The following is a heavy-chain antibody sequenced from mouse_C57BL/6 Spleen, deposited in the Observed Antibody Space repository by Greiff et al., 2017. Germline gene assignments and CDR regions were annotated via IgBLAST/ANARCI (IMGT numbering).Heavy chain of an antibody. V-gene: IGHV1-15*01. CDR2: IDPETGGT. Sequence: QVQLQQSGAELVRPGASVTLSCKASGYTFTDYEMHWVKQTPVHGLEWIGAIDPETGGTAYNQKFKGKAILTADKSSSTAYMELRSLTSEDSAVYYCTGYSNYGWFAYWGQGTLVTVSA. J-gene: IGHJ3*01. CDR3: TGYSNYGWFAY. D-gene: IGHD2-5*01. CDR1: GYTFTDYE.